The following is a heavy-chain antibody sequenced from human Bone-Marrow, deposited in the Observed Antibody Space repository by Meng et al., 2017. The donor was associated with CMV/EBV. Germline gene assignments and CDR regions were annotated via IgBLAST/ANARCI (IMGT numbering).Heavy chain of an antibody. D-gene: IGHD3-3*01. CDR3: ARGGLRFLEWSPPYYFDY. J-gene: IGHJ4*02. CDR1: GYTFTSYG. Sequence: QVQRVQSGAEVKKPGASVKVSCKASGYTFTSYGISWVRQAPGQGLEWMGWISAYNGNTNYAQKLQGRVTMTTDTSTSTAYMELRSLRSDDTAVYYCARGGLRFLEWSPPYYFDYWGQGTLVTASS. V-gene: IGHV1-18*01. CDR2: ISAYNGNT.